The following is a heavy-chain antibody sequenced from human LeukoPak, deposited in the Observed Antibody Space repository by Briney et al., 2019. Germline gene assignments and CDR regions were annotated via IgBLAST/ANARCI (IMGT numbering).Heavy chain of an antibody. D-gene: IGHD2-15*01. CDR3: ARRVGYCSGGSCYSYNWFDP. Sequence: SETLSLTCTVSGGSISSGGYYWSWIRQPPGKGLEWIGYIYYSGSTNYNPSLKSRFTISVDTSKNQFSLKLSSVTAADTAVYYCARRVGYCSGGSCYSYNWFDPWGQGTLVTVSS. CDR2: IYYSGST. J-gene: IGHJ5*02. V-gene: IGHV4-61*08. CDR1: GGSISSGGYY.